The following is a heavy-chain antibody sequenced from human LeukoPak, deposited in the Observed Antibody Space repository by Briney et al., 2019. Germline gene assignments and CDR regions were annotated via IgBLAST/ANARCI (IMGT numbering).Heavy chain of an antibody. J-gene: IGHJ4*02. CDR3: ARHLTVEMATIGWVY. CDR2: IYPGDSDT. D-gene: IGHD5-24*01. CDR1: GYSFTSYW. V-gene: IGHV5-51*01. Sequence: GESLKISCKGSGYSFTSYWIGWVRQMPGKGLEWMGIIYPGDSDTRYSPSFQGQVTISADKSISTAYLQWSSLKASDTAMYYCARHLTVEMATIGWVYWGQGTLVTVSP.